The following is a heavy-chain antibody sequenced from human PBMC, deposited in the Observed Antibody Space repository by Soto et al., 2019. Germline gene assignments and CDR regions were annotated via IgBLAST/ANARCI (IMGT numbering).Heavy chain of an antibody. Sequence: PSETLSLTCTVSGGSISSGGYYWSWIRQHPGKGLEWIGYIYYSGSTYYNPSLKSRVTISVDTSKNQFSLKLSSVTAADTAVYYCARDHGGGYLVNLFDPWGQGTLVTVSS. CDR2: IYYSGST. J-gene: IGHJ5*02. CDR1: GGSISSGGYY. V-gene: IGHV4-31*03. CDR3: ARDHGGGYLVNLFDP. D-gene: IGHD1-1*01.